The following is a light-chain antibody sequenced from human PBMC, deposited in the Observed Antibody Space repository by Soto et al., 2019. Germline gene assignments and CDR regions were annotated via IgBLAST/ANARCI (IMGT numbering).Light chain of an antibody. J-gene: IGKJ1*01. V-gene: IGKV3-20*01. CDR2: DVS. CDR3: QQYGISPT. CDR1: HSVSSNY. Sequence: EIVLTQSPGTLSLSPGERATLSCRSSHSVSSNYLAWYQQKPGQAPRLLSYDVSSRATCIPDRFSGSGSGTDFTLTISRLEPVEFAVYYCQQYGISPTFGQGTKVEIK.